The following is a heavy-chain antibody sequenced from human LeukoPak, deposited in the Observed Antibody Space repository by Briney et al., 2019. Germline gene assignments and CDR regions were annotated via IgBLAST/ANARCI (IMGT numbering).Heavy chain of an antibody. CDR1: GFTFSSYE. J-gene: IGHJ4*02. V-gene: IGHV3-48*03. CDR3: VRVHPGSGSLYLDY. CDR2: ISSSGAGI. Sequence: RGGSLRLSCAASGFTFSSYEMNWVRQAPGKGLEWVSYISSSGAGIYSADSVKGRFTISRENAKNSLYLQMNSLRAEDTAVYYCVRVHPGSGSLYLDYWGQGTLVTAPS. D-gene: IGHD3-10*01.